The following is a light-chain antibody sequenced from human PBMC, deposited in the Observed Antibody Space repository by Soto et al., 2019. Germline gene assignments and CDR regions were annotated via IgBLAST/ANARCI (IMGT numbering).Light chain of an antibody. Sequence: EIVLTQSPGTLSLSPGERATLSCRASQSLSSSYLVWYQQKPGQAPRLLIYGASSRATGIPDRFSGSGSGTDFTLTISRLEPEDFAVYYCQQYGSWPRTFGQGTKVEIK. CDR1: QSLSSSY. CDR3: QQYGSWPRT. CDR2: GAS. V-gene: IGKV3-20*01. J-gene: IGKJ1*01.